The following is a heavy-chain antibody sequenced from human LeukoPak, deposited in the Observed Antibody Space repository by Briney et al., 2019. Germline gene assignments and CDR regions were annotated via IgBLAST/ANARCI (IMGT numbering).Heavy chain of an antibody. D-gene: IGHD2-2*01. J-gene: IGHJ4*02. CDR1: GYTFTSYD. CDR3: ARRHCSSTSCRPDY. CDR2: ISAYNGNT. V-gene: IGHV1-18*01. Sequence: ASVKVSCKASGYTFTSYDINWVRQATGQGLEWMGWISAYNGNTNYAQKLQGRVTMTTDTSTSTAYMELRSLRSDDTAVYYCARRHCSSTSCRPDYWGQGTLVTVSS.